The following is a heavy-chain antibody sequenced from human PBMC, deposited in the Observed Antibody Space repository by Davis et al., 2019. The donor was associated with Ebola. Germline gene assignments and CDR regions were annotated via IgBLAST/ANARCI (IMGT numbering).Heavy chain of an antibody. D-gene: IGHD3-16*01. Sequence: KVSCKASGYTFTSYCISWVRQMPGKGLEWMGIIYPGDSDTIYSPSFQGQVTISADKSISTAYLQWSSLKPSDTAMYYCARRSGAYVWRYWGQGTLVTVSS. V-gene: IGHV5-51*01. CDR2: IYPGDSDT. CDR3: ARRSGAYVWRY. CDR1: GYTFTSYC. J-gene: IGHJ4*02.